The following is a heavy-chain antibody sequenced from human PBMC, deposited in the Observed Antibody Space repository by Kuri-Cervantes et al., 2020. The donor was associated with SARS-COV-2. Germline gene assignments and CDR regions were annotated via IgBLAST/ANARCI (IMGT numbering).Heavy chain of an antibody. V-gene: IGHV1-18*01. D-gene: IGHD3-10*01. CDR1: GYTFTSYG. CDR2: ISAYNGNT. CDR3: ARDEYGSGSPIDY. Sequence: ASVKVSCKASGYTFTSYGISWVRQAPGQGLEWMGWISAYNGNTNYAQKLQGRVTMTRDTSTSTVYMELRSLRSEDTAVYYCARDEYGSGSPIDYWGQGTLATFPS. J-gene: IGHJ4*02.